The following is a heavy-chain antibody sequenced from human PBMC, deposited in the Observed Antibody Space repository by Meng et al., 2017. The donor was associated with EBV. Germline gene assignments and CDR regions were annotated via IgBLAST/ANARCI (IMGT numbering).Heavy chain of an antibody. CDR3: ARGGGNRGGIVGATYRLNWFDP. CDR1: GGAFSGYY. Sequence: QVQLQPWGAGLLKPSEXLSLTCAAYGGAFSGYYWCWIRQPPGKGLGWIGESNHSGSTNYNPSLKSRVTISVDTSKNQFSLKLSSVTAADTAVYYCARGGGNRGGIVGATYRLNWFDPWGQGTLVTVSS. J-gene: IGHJ5*02. CDR2: SNHSGST. V-gene: IGHV4-34*01. D-gene: IGHD1-26*01.